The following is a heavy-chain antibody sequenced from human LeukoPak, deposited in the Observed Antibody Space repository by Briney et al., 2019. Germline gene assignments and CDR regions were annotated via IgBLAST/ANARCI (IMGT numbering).Heavy chain of an antibody. D-gene: IGHD6-19*01. J-gene: IGHJ1*01. CDR1: GFTFSSYG. CDR3: AKLGRIAVAGTTEYFQH. V-gene: IGHV3-30*18. Sequence: GRSLRLSCAASGFTFSSYGMHWVRQAPGKGLEWVAVISYDGSNKYYADSVKGRFTISRDNSKNTLCLQMNSLRAEDTAVYYCAKLGRIAVAGTTEYFQHWGQGTLVTVSS. CDR2: ISYDGSNK.